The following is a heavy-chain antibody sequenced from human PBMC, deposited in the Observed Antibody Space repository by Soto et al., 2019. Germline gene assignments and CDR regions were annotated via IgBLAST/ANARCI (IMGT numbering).Heavy chain of an antibody. CDR2: ISYNGGST. Sequence: EVQLVESGGGLVQPGGSLRLSCAASGFTCSSYSMHWVRQAPGKGLEFVSAISYNGGSTYYANSVKGRCTISRDESKNTLYLQMGSLRAEDMAVYYCARVGSGSGLDYWGQGTLVTVSS. CDR3: ARVGSGSGLDY. CDR1: GFTCSSYS. J-gene: IGHJ4*02. D-gene: IGHD6-19*01. V-gene: IGHV3-64*01.